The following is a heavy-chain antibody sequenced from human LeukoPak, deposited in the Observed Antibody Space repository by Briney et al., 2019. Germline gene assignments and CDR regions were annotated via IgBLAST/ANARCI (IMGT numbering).Heavy chain of an antibody. J-gene: IGHJ5*02. CDR2: IKEDGSET. Sequence: GGSLRLSCEASGFTFRNYWMIWVRQAPGKGLERVANIKEDGSETYYVDSVKGRFTISRDNAKNSLYLQMNSLRVEDTAVYYCARLGLEVGGPNWFDPWGQGTLVTVSS. CDR1: GFTFRNYW. V-gene: IGHV3-7*01. CDR3: ARLGLEVGGPNWFDP. D-gene: IGHD1-1*01.